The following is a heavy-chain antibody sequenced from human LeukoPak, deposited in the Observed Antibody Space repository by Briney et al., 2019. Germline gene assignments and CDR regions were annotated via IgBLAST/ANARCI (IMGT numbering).Heavy chain of an antibody. CDR1: GGSISSYY. D-gene: IGHD1-26*01. V-gene: IGHV4-59*01. CDR2: IYYSGRT. CDR3: ARGLGATYYYYYYMDV. Sequence: SETLSLTCTVSGGSISSYYWSWIRQPPGKGLEWIGYIYYSGRTNYNPSLKSRVTISVDTSKNQFSLKLSSVTTADTAVYYCARGLGATYYYYYYMDVWGKGTTVTISS. J-gene: IGHJ6*03.